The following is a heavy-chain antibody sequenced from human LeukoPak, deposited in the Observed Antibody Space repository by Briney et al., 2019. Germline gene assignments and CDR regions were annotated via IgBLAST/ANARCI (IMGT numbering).Heavy chain of an antibody. D-gene: IGHD6-13*01. CDR1: GYTFTGYY. V-gene: IGHV1-2*02. CDR2: INSNSGGT. Sequence: GASVKVSCKASGYTFTGYYMHWVRQAPGQGLEWMGWINSNSGGTNYAQKFQGRVTMTRDTSISTAYMELSRLRSDDTAVYYCARGRSYGSWSQPLDYWGQGTLVTVSS. CDR3: ARGRSYGSWSQPLDY. J-gene: IGHJ4*02.